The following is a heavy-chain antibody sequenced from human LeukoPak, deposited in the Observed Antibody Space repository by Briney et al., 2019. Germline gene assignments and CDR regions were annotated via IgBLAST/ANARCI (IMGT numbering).Heavy chain of an antibody. J-gene: IGHJ3*02. CDR3: ARAEMGATSSGAFDI. D-gene: IGHD1-26*01. Sequence: SVKVSCTASGGTFSSYAISWVRQAPGQGLEWMGGIIPIFGTANYAQKFQGRVTITADESTSTAYMELSSLRSEDTAVYYCARAEMGATSSGAFDIWGQGTMVTVSS. CDR1: GGTFSSYA. CDR2: IIPIFGTA. V-gene: IGHV1-69*13.